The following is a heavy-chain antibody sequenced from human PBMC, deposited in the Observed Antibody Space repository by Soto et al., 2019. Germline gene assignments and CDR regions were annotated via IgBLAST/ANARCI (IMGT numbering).Heavy chain of an antibody. Sequence: TLSLTCNVSGDPLHIGGYYWTWIRQRPGKGLEWMGYIYYTGKTYYNPSLESRLSMSVDRSRNQFSLKLKSVTAADTAVYYCARAQFYSGSGRYNNLMFDPWGQGTQVTVSS. J-gene: IGHJ5*02. V-gene: IGHV4-31*03. D-gene: IGHD3-10*01. CDR3: ARAQFYSGSGRYNNLMFDP. CDR2: IYYTGKT. CDR1: GDPLHIGGYY.